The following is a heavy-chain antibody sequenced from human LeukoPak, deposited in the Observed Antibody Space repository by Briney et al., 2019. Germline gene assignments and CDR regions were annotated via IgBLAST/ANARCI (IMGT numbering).Heavy chain of an antibody. J-gene: IGHJ6*02. CDR2: VNPNSGNT. CDR3: ARGGTMVRGVNALGNYGMDV. V-gene: IGHV1-8*01. CDR1: GYSFSTHD. D-gene: IGHD3-10*01. Sequence: ASVKVSCRASGYSFSTHDINWVRQATGQDLEYMGWVNPNSGNTGYAQSFQGRVTMTRDTSTTTAYMELSNLRSDDTAVYYCARGGTMVRGVNALGNYGMDVWGQGTTVTVSS.